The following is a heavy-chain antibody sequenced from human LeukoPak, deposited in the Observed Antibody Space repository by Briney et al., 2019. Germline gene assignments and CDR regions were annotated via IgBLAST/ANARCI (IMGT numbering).Heavy chain of an antibody. V-gene: IGHV3-23*01. CDR2: ISISGDDT. D-gene: IGHD4-17*01. Sequence: GGSLRLSCATSGFSFSSHAMTWVRQAPGKGLEWLSAISISGDDTYYADSVKGRFTISRDNSKNTLYLQMNSLSADDTAMYYCANEIRPNDYWGQGTLVTVSS. CDR3: ANEIRPNDY. CDR1: GFSFSSHA. J-gene: IGHJ4*02.